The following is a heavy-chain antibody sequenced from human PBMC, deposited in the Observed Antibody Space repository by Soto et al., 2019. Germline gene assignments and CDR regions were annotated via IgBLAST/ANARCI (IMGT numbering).Heavy chain of an antibody. CDR3: ARKLRDTKSLDY. CDR2: ISSSSSTM. V-gene: IGHV3-48*01. Sequence: GGSLRLSCAASGFIFSNYNMNWVRQAPGKGLEWVSYISSSSSTMYYADSVKGRFTISRDNAKNSLYLQMSSLRAEDTAVYYCARKLRDTKSLDYWGQGTLVTV. D-gene: IGHD3-16*02. CDR1: GFIFSNYN. J-gene: IGHJ4*02.